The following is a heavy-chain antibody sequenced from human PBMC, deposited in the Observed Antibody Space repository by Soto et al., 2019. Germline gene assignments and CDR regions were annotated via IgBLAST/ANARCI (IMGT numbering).Heavy chain of an antibody. CDR1: GFTFSSYA. V-gene: IGHV3-23*01. J-gene: IGHJ5*02. Sequence: GGSLRLSCAASGFTFSSYAMSWVRQAPGKGLEWVSAISGSGGSTYYADSVKGRFTISRDNSKNTLYLQMNSLRAEDTAVYYCAKSSSSYYGSGRFDPWGQGTLVTVSS. CDR3: AKSSSSYYGSGRFDP. D-gene: IGHD3-10*01. CDR2: ISGSGGST.